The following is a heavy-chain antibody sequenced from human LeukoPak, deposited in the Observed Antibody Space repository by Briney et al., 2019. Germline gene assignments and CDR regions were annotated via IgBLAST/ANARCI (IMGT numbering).Heavy chain of an antibody. Sequence: SVKVSCKASGGTFSSYAISCVRQAPGQGLEWMGGIIPIFGTANYAQKFQGRVTITADESTSTAYMELSSLRSEDTAVYYCARGESIAAAGFYWGQGTLVTVSS. J-gene: IGHJ4*02. D-gene: IGHD6-13*01. CDR2: IIPIFGTA. CDR3: ARGESIAAAGFY. CDR1: GGTFSSYA. V-gene: IGHV1-69*13.